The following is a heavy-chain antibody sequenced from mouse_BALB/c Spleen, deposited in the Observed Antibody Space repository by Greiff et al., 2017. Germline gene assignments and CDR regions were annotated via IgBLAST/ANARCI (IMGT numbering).Heavy chain of an antibody. Sequence: EVQLQESGPGLVKPSQSLSLTCSVTGYSITSGYYWNWIRQFPGNKLEWMGYISYDGSNNYNPSLKNRISITRDTSKNQFFLKLNSVTTEDTATYYCASLPLFDYWGQGTTLTVSS. V-gene: IGHV3-6*02. CDR1: GYSITSGYY. CDR3: ASLPLFDY. CDR2: ISYDGSN. D-gene: IGHD5-5*01. J-gene: IGHJ2*01.